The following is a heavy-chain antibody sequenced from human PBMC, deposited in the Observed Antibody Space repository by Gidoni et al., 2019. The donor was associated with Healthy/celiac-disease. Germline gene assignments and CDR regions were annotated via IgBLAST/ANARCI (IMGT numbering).Heavy chain of an antibody. Sequence: DVQLVESGGGLVQPGRSLRLSCAASGFTFDDYAMHWVRQVPGKGLEWVSGISWNSGSIGYADSVKGRFTISRDNAKNSLYLQMNSLRAEDTALYYCAKAAKGWLQPFDYWGQGTLVTVSS. V-gene: IGHV3-9*01. CDR2: ISWNSGSI. CDR1: GFTFDDYA. J-gene: IGHJ4*02. CDR3: AKAAKGWLQPFDY. D-gene: IGHD5-12*01.